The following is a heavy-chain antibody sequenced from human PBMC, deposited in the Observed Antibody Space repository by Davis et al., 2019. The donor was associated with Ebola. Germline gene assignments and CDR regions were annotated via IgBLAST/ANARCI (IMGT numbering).Heavy chain of an antibody. CDR3: ARDPKTVDTAMGDAFDI. D-gene: IGHD5-18*01. CDR2: INPSGGST. V-gene: IGHV1-46*01. J-gene: IGHJ3*02. Sequence: ASVKVSCKASGYTFTSYYMHWVRQAPGQGLEWMGIINPSGGSTSYAQKFQGRVTMTRDTSTSTAYMELSSLRSEDTAVYYCARDPKTVDTAMGDAFDIWGQGTMVTVSS. CDR1: GYTFTSYY.